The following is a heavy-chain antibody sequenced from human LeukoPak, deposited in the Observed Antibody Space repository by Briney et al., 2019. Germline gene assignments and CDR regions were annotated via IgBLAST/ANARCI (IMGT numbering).Heavy chain of an antibody. CDR1: GFTFNNYG. CDR2: IRYDASNK. V-gene: IGHV3-30*02. D-gene: IGHD3-10*01. CDR3: AKDLGY. J-gene: IGHJ4*02. Sequence: PGGSLRLSCAASGFTFNNYGMHWVRQAPGKGLEWVAFIRYDASNKYYADSVKGRFTISRDNSKNTLYLQMNSLRAEDTAVYYCAKDLGYWGQGTLVTVSS.